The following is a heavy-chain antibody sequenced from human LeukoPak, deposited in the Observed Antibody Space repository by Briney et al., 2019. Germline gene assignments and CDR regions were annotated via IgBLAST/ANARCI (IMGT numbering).Heavy chain of an antibody. CDR2: IYYSGST. Sequence: TTSETLSLTCAVSGGSISSGYWWSWIRQPPGKGLEWIGYIYYSGSTYYNPSLKSRVTISVDTSKNQFSLKLSSVTAADTAVYYCARDRTGTTAYYYGMDVWGQGTTVTVSS. CDR3: ARDRTGTTAYYYGMDV. J-gene: IGHJ6*02. V-gene: IGHV4-30-4*01. D-gene: IGHD1-1*01. CDR1: GGSISSGYW.